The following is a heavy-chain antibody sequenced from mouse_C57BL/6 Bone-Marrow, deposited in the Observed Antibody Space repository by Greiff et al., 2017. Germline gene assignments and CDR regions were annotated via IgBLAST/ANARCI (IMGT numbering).Heavy chain of an antibody. CDR2: IDPENGDT. V-gene: IGHV14-4*01. Sequence: VQLQQSGAELVRPGASVKLSCTASGFNINDDYMHWVKQRPEQGLEWIGWIDPENGDTEYASKFQGKATITADTTSITAYLQLSSLTSEDTAVYYWTTDYGSVCPALVADWGQGTLVTVSS. J-gene: IGHJ3*01. D-gene: IGHD1-1*01. CDR3: TTDYGSVCPALVAD. CDR1: GFNINDDY.